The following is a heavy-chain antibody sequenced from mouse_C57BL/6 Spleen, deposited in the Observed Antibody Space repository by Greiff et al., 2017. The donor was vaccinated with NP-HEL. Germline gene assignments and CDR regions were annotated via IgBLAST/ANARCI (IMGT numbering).Heavy chain of an antibody. CDR1: GYTFTSYW. D-gene: IGHD2-5*01. CDR2: IYPGNSDT. V-gene: IGHV1-5*01. Sequence: EVQLQQSGTVLARPGASVKMSCKTSGYTFTSYWMHWVKQRPGQGLEWIGAIYPGNSDTSYNQKFKGKAKLTAVTSASTAYMELSSLTNEDSAVYYCTRVPTIVTPLYYYAMDYWGQGTSVTVSS. J-gene: IGHJ4*01. CDR3: TRVPTIVTPLYYYAMDY.